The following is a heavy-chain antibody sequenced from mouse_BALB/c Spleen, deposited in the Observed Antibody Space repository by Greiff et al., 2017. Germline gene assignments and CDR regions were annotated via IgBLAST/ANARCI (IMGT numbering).Heavy chain of an antibody. V-gene: IGHV2-9-2*01. CDR1: GFSLTSYD. J-gene: IGHJ2*01. CDR3: VRERDYPDY. Sequence: QVQLKESGPGLVAPSQSLSITCTVSGFSLTSYDISWIRQPPGKGLEWLGVIWTGGGTNYNSAFMSRLSISKDNSKSQVFLKMNSLQTDDTAIYYCVRERDYPDYWGQGTTLTVSS. D-gene: IGHD2-4*01. CDR2: IWTGGGT.